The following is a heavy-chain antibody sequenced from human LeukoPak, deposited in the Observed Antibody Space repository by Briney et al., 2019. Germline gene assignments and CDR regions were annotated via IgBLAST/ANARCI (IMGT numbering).Heavy chain of an antibody. V-gene: IGHV3-23*01. CDR3: ARDSIRTKGFGESYFDY. CDR2: ISGSGGST. D-gene: IGHD3-10*01. Sequence: GGSLRLSCAASGFTFSRYAMSWVRQAPGKGLEWVSAISGSGGSTYYADSVKGRFTISRDNSKNTLYLQMNSLRAEDTAVYYCARDSIRTKGFGESYFDYWGQGTLVTVSS. CDR1: GFTFSRYA. J-gene: IGHJ4*02.